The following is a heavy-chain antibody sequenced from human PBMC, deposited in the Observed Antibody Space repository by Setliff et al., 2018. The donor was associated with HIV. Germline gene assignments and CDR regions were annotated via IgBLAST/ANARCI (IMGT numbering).Heavy chain of an antibody. D-gene: IGHD3-22*01. CDR1: GGALNDYS. CDR3: ASPRETMKPDAFDI. Sequence: TSETLSLTCTVSGGALNDYSWSWIRQSPGKRLEWIGYIRYTDSTDYNPSLESRVTMSVDTSKKQISLKLTSVTAADSAVYYCASPRETMKPDAFDIWGQGTMVT. V-gene: IGHV4-59*01. CDR2: IRYTDST. J-gene: IGHJ3*02.